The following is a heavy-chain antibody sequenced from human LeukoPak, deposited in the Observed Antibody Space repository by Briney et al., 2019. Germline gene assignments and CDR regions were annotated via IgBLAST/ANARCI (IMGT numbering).Heavy chain of an antibody. D-gene: IGHD6-13*01. CDR3: ARTYSSSWYRYFDY. Sequence: GGSLRLFCAASGFTFSSYWMSWVRQAPGKGLEWVANIKQDGSEKYYVDSVKGRFTISRDNAKNSLYLQMNSLRAEDTAVCYCARTYSSSWYRYFDYWGQGTLVTVSS. CDR1: GFTFSSYW. J-gene: IGHJ4*02. V-gene: IGHV3-7*01. CDR2: IKQDGSEK.